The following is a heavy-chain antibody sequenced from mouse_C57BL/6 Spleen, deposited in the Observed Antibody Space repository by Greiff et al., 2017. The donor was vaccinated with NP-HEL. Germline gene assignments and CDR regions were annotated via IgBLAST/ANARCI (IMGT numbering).Heavy chain of an antibody. CDR3: ARGRYYYGSSLFDY. CDR1: GYTFTSYW. V-gene: IGHV1-69*01. Sequence: QVQLQQSGAELVMPGASVKLSCKASGYTFTSYWMHWVKQRPGQGLEWIGEIDPSDSYTNYNQKFKGKSTLTVDKSSSTAYMQLSSLTSEDSAVYYCARGRYYYGSSLFDYWGQGTTLTVSS. D-gene: IGHD1-1*01. J-gene: IGHJ2*01. CDR2: IDPSDSYT.